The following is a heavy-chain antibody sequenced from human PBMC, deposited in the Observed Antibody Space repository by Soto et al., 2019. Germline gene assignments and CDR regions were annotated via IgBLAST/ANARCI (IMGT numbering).Heavy chain of an antibody. J-gene: IGHJ3*02. D-gene: IGHD3-3*01. Sequence: ASVKVSCKASGYTFTSYGISWVRQAPGQGLEWMGWISAYNGNTNYAQKLQGRVTMTTDTSTSTAYMELRSLRSDDTAVYYCAVSSSLEWLLPDAGDIWVQGKMVTVSS. CDR2: ISAYNGNT. V-gene: IGHV1-18*04. CDR3: AVSSSLEWLLPDAGDI. CDR1: GYTFTSYG.